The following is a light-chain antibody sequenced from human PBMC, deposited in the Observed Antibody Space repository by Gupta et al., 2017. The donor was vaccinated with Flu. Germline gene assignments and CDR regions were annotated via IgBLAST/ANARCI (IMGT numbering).Light chain of an antibody. CDR3: QQRSDWIT. Sequence: ETVLPQSPATLSLSPGARATLSCRASQSVGSSFAWYRQQRDQPPRLLIYDASRRATGIPARFSGSGSGTDFTLTISGLEPEDFAVYYCQQRSDWITFGQGTRLEIK. CDR1: QSVGSS. V-gene: IGKV3-11*01. CDR2: DAS. J-gene: IGKJ5*01.